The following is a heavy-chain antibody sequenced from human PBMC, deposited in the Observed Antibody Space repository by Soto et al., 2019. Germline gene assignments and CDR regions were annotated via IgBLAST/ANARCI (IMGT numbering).Heavy chain of an antibody. V-gene: IGHV1-8*01. Sequence: QVQLVQSGAEVKKPGASVKVSCKASGYTFTSYDINWVRQATGQGLEWMGWMNPNSGNTGYAQKFQGRVTMTRNTSINTAYMELNSRRSEDTAVYYCARGLQVGATFGVGYWGQGTLVTVSS. D-gene: IGHD1-26*01. CDR3: ARGLQVGATFGVGY. CDR1: GYTFTSYD. J-gene: IGHJ4*02. CDR2: MNPNSGNT.